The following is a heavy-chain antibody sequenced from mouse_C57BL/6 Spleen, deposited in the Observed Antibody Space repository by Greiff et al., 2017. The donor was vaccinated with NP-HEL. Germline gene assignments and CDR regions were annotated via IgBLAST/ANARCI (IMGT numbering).Heavy chain of an antibody. Sequence: QVQLQQSGPELVKPGASVKISCKASGYAFSSSWMNWVKQRPGKGLEWIGRIYPGDGDTNYNGKFKGKATLTADKSSSTAYIKLSSLTSEDSAVYFCARSRTTVVAKDYWGQGTTLTVSS. D-gene: IGHD1-1*01. CDR1: GYAFSSSW. J-gene: IGHJ2*01. CDR2: IYPGDGDT. CDR3: ARSRTTVVAKDY. V-gene: IGHV1-82*01.